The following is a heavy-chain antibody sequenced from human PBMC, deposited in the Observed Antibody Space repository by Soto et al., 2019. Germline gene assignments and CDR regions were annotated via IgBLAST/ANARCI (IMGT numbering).Heavy chain of an antibody. CDR3: ARDGEYYDFWSGYYQLYYYYYGMDV. V-gene: IGHV1-18*01. Sequence: QVQLVQSGAEVKKPGASVKVSCKASGYTFTSYGISWVRQAPGQGLEWMGWISAYNGNTNYAQKLQGRVTMTTDTSTSIAYMELRSLRSDDTAVYYGARDGEYYDFWSGYYQLYYYYYGMDVWGQGTTVTVSS. D-gene: IGHD3-3*01. CDR2: ISAYNGNT. J-gene: IGHJ6*02. CDR1: GYTFTSYG.